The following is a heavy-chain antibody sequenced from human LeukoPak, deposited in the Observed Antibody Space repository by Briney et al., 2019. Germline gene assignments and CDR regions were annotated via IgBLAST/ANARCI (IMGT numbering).Heavy chain of an antibody. J-gene: IGHJ5*02. V-gene: IGHV1-2*02. CDR2: ISPNSGGT. CDR3: AREPIAGNWFDP. Sequence: ASVKVSCKASGYTFTGYYMHWVRQAPRQGLEWMGWISPNSGGTNYAQKFQGRVTMTRDTSISTAYMELSRLRSDDTAVYYCAREPIAGNWFDPWGQGTLVTVSS. CDR1: GYTFTGYY. D-gene: IGHD6-13*01.